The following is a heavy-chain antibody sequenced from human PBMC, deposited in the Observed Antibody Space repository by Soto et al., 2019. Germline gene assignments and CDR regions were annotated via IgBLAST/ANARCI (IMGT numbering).Heavy chain of an antibody. Sequence: GGSLRLSCAASGFTFSSYAMNWVRQAPGKGLEWVSVLSGSGGSTYYADSVKGRFTISRDNSKNTLYRQMNSLRAGDTAVYYWAKDRYPCSSTTCYLYYYYMDVWGKGTTVTVSS. V-gene: IGHV3-23*01. CDR2: LSGSGGST. CDR3: AKDRYPCSSTTCYLYYYYMDV. D-gene: IGHD2-2*01. CDR1: GFTFSSYA. J-gene: IGHJ6*03.